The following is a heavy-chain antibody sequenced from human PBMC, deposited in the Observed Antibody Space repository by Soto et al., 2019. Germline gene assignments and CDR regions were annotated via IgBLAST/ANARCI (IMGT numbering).Heavy chain of an antibody. J-gene: IGHJ4*02. V-gene: IGHV3-23*01. D-gene: IGHD6-6*01. CDR2: ISGSGGSP. Sequence: EVQLLESGGGLVQPGGSLRLSCAASGFTFTTYALTWVRQAPGKGLEWVSPISGSGGSPYYADSVKGRFTISRDNSKNMLYMQMNSLRAEDTAVYYCAKNWDTTFSSSSHWGQGTLVTVSS. CDR3: AKNWDTTFSSSSH. CDR1: GFTFTTYA.